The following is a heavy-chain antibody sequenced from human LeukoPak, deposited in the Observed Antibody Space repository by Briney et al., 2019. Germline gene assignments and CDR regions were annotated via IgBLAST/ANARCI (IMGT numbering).Heavy chain of an antibody. CDR2: INWNGGST. D-gene: IGHD6-13*01. V-gene: IGHV3-20*04. CDR3: ARVDSSSWYGGVY. Sequence: PGGSLRLSCAASGFTFDDYGMSWVRQAPGKGLEWVSGINWNGGSTGYADSVKGRFTISRDNAKKSLYLQMNSLRAEDTALYYCARVDSSSWYGGVYWGQGTLVAVSS. CDR1: GFTFDDYG. J-gene: IGHJ4*02.